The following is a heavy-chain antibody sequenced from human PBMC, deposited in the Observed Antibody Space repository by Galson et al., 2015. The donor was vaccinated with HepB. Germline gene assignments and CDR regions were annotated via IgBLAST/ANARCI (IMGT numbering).Heavy chain of an antibody. Sequence: SVKVSCKASGYTFTSYGISWVRQAPGQGLEWMGWISAYNGITNYAQKLQGRVTMTTDTSTSTAYMELRSLRSDDTAVYYCARDLPKHLEGLYYFDYWGQGTLVPVSS. J-gene: IGHJ4*02. CDR3: ARDLPKHLEGLYYFDY. D-gene: IGHD1-1*01. CDR2: ISAYNGIT. CDR1: GYTFTSYG. V-gene: IGHV1-18*04.